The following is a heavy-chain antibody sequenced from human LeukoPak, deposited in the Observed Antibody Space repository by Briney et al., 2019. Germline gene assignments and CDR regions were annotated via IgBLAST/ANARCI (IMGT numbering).Heavy chain of an antibody. Sequence: GGSLRLSCAASGFTFSSYSMNWVRQAPGKGLEWVSYISSSSTIYYADSVKGRFTISRDNAKNSLYLQMNSLRAEDTALYYCAKNLVLRYFDWSFDYWGQGTLVTVSS. CDR3: AKNLVLRYFDWSFDY. J-gene: IGHJ4*02. D-gene: IGHD3-9*01. CDR1: GFTFSSYS. V-gene: IGHV3-48*01. CDR2: ISSSSTI.